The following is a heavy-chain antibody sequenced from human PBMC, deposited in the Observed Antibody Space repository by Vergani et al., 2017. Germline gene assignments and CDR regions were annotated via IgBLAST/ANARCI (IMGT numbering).Heavy chain of an antibody. CDR3: ARSLYNILTGYQAWFDP. CDR1: GYTFTSHG. D-gene: IGHD3-9*01. V-gene: IGHV1-18*01. CDR2: ISAYNGNT. J-gene: IGHJ5*02. Sequence: QVQLVQSGAEVKKPGASVKVSCKASGYTFTSHGISWVRQAPGQGLEWMGWISAYNGNTNYAQKLQGRVTMTTDTSTSTAYMELRSLRSDDTAVYYCARSLYNILTGYQAWFDPWDRGSLVTVSS.